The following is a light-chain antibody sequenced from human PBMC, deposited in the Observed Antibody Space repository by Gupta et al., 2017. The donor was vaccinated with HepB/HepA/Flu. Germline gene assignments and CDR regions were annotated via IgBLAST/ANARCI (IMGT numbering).Light chain of an antibody. CDR3: QSTDSSAPYVV. CDR2: KDN. V-gene: IGLV3-25*03. Sequence: SYELTQPPSVSVSPGQTARITCSGDALPKQYAYWYQQKPGQAPVLVIYKDNERPSGIPERFSGSSSGTTVTLTISGVQAEDEADYYCQSTDSSAPYVVFGGGTKLTVL. CDR1: ALPKQY. J-gene: IGLJ3*02.